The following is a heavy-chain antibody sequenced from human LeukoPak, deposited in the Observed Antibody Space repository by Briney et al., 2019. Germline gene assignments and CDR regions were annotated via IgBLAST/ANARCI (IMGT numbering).Heavy chain of an antibody. Sequence: GASVKVSCKASGYTFTSYDINWVRQATGQGLEWMGWMNPDSGNTGYAQKFQGRVTMTRNTSISTAYMELSSLRSEDTAVYYCARVASTRAYYYYYYMGVWGKGTTVTVSS. CDR3: ARVASTRAYYYYYYMGV. CDR1: GYTFTSYD. D-gene: IGHD2-21*01. V-gene: IGHV1-8*01. CDR2: MNPDSGNT. J-gene: IGHJ6*03.